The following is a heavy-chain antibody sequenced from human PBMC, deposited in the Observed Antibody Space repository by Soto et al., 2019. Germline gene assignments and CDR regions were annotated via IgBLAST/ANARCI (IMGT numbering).Heavy chain of an antibody. CDR2: IKQDGSAA. Sequence: EVQVVESGGGLVQPGGSLRLSCAASGFTLNHYWMAWVRHAPGKGLEWVANIKQDGSAAFYVDSVKGRFIISRDNAKSSVSLQMNSLRVEDTAVYYCVTHSFDNFSAGDLWGQGTLVTVSS. J-gene: IGHJ5*02. CDR1: GFTLNHYW. CDR3: VTHSFDNFSAGDL. V-gene: IGHV3-7*01. D-gene: IGHD1-20*01.